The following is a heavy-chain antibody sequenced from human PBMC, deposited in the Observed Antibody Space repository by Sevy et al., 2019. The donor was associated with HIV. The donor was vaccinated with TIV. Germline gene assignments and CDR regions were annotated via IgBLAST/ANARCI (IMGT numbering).Heavy chain of an antibody. J-gene: IGHJ4*02. Sequence: GGSPRLSCAASGFTFSTYWMSWVRQAPGKGLEWVANINQDGSEKYYVDSVKGRFTISRDNAKRSLYLQMNSLRAEDTAVYYCARDFNPDDFWSGYPGYWGQGTLVTVSS. V-gene: IGHV3-7*03. D-gene: IGHD3-3*01. CDR3: ARDFNPDDFWSGYPGY. CDR1: GFTFSTYW. CDR2: INQDGSEK.